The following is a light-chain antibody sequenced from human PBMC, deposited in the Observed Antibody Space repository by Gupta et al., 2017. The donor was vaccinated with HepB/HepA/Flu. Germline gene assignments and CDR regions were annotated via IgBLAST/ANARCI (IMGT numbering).Light chain of an antibody. J-gene: IGKJ1*01. CDR1: QSVSSN. CDR2: GAS. CDR3: QQENNCPVT. Sequence: EIVMTQSPATLSVSPGERSTLSCRASQSVSSNLDWFQQKPGQAPRLLIYGASTRATGFPARFSGSGYGTEFTLTISSRQSEDFAVYYCQQENNCPVTFGQGTKVEIK. V-gene: IGKV3-15*01.